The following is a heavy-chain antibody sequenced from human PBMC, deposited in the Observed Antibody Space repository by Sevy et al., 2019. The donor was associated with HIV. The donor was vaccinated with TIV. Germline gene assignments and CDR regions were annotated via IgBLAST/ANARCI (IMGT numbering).Heavy chain of an antibody. Sequence: SETLSLTCTVSGVSISGGAYYWGRHRQPPGKGLEWIGSISYTGSTYYNPSLKSRVTITVDTSKNQFSLKLTSVTAADTAVYYCARRGDNNWFDPWGQGTLVTVSS. CDR1: GVSISGGAYY. J-gene: IGHJ5*02. CDR2: ISYTGST. D-gene: IGHD2-15*01. CDR3: ARRGDNNWFDP. V-gene: IGHV4-39*01.